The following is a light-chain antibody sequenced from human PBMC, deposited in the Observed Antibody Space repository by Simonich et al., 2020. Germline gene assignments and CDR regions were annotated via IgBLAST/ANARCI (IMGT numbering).Light chain of an antibody. CDR2: DAS. CDR1: QSVSSSY. V-gene: IGKV3D-20*01. Sequence: EIVLTQSPGTLSLSPGERATLSCRASQSVSSSYLAWYQQKPGLAPRLLIYDASSRATGSPDRFRGSGSGTDFTLTISRLEPEDFAVYYCQQYGSSPYTFGQGTKLEIK. CDR3: QQYGSSPYT. J-gene: IGKJ2*01.